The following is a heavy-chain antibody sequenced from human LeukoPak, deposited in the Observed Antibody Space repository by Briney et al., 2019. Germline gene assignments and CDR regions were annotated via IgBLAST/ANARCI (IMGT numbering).Heavy chain of an antibody. V-gene: IGHV1-2*02. Sequence: RASVKVSCKASGYTFTGYYMHWVRQAPGQGLEWMGWINPNSGGTNYAQKFQGRVTMTRDTSISTAYMELSRLRSDDTAVYYCARAGCTNGVCYRVRVWFDPWGQGTLVTVSS. CDR2: INPNSGGT. D-gene: IGHD2-8*01. J-gene: IGHJ5*02. CDR3: ARAGCTNGVCYRVRVWFDP. CDR1: GYTFTGYY.